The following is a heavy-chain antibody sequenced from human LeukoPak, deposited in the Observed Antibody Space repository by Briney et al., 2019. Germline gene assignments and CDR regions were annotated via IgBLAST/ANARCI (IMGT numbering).Heavy chain of an antibody. D-gene: IGHD3-16*01. CDR2: ISYNGGRK. Sequence: PGGPLRLSCAASGFTFSSYAMNWVRQAPGKGLEWVALISYNGGRKDYADSVKGRFTIDRDNSKNTVYLQMNSLRPDDTGIYSCARQESRNYQYEGLDYWGQGNLVTVSS. CDR1: GFTFSSYA. CDR3: ARQESRNYQYEGLDY. V-gene: IGHV3-30*04. J-gene: IGHJ4*02.